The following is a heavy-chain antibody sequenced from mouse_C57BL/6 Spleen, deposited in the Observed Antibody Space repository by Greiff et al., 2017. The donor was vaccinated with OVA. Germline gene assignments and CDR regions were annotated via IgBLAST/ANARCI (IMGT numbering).Heavy chain of an antibody. D-gene: IGHD2-3*01. CDR1: GFTFSDYG. J-gene: IGHJ4*01. CDR3: ARGYYVGDWYAMDY. V-gene: IGHV5-17*01. Sequence: EVQGVESGGGLVKPGGSLKLSCAASGFTFSDYGMHWVRQAPEKGLEWVAYISSGSSTIYYADTVKGRFTIARDNAKNTLFLQMTSLRSEDTAMYYCARGYYVGDWYAMDYWGQGTSVTVSS. CDR2: ISSGSSTI.